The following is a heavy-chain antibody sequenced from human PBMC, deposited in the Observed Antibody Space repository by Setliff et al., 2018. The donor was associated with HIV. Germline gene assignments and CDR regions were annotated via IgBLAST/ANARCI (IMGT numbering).Heavy chain of an antibody. CDR1: GGSISSGSYY. J-gene: IGHJ6*02. V-gene: IGHV4-61*02. D-gene: IGHD7-27*01. CDR2: IYTSGST. Sequence: SETLSLTCTVSGGSISSGSYYWNWIRQPAGKGLEWIGRIYTSGSTNYNPSLKSRVTISVDTSKNQFSLKLSSVTAADTAVYYCARDPLGYYYGMDVWGQGTTVTVSS. CDR3: ARDPLGYYYGMDV.